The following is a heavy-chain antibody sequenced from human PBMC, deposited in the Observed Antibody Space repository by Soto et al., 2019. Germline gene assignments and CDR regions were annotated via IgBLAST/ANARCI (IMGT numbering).Heavy chain of an antibody. CDR3: ARVSPPPDY. Sequence: QVQLVESGGGLVKPGGSLRLSCAASGFTFSDYYMSWVRQAPGKGLEWVSYISTSGSTINYADSVKGRFTISRDNAKNSLYLQMNILGAEGTAVYYGARVSPPPDYWGQGTLVTVSS. CDR2: ISTSGSTI. V-gene: IGHV3-11*01. CDR1: GFTFSDYY. J-gene: IGHJ4*02.